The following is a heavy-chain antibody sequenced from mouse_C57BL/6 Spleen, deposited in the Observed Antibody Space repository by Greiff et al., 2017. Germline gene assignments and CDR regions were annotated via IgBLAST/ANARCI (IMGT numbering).Heavy chain of an antibody. CDR3: ARSPIYYGNRGYFDV. CDR2: IDPEDGEN. D-gene: IGHD2-1*01. Sequence: VQLQQSGAELVKPGASVKLSCTASGFNIKDYYMHWVKQRTEQGLEWIGRIDPEDGENKYAPKFQGKATITADTSSNTAYLQLSSLTSEDTAVYYCARSPIYYGNRGYFDVWGTGTTVTVSS. J-gene: IGHJ1*03. CDR1: GFNIKDYY. V-gene: IGHV14-2*01.